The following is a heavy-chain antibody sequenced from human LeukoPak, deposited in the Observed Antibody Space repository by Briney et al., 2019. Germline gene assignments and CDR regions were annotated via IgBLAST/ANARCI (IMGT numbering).Heavy chain of an antibody. CDR2: IYTSGST. V-gene: IGHV4-61*02. CDR1: GGSISSGSYY. CDR3: ASSSRRADY. Sequence: SETLSLTCTVSGGSISSGSYYWSWIRQPAGKGLEWIGRIYTSGSTYYNPSLKSRVTISVDTSKDQFSLKLSSVTAADTAVYYCASSSRRADYWGQGTLVTVSS. J-gene: IGHJ4*02.